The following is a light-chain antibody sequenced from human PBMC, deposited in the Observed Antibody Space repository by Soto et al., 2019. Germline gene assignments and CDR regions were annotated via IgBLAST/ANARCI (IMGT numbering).Light chain of an antibody. V-gene: IGKV3-20*01. CDR3: QQYGSSST. Sequence: TVLTQSTGTLSLSTGRRSNLFSRASQSVSSSYLAWYQQKPGQATRLLIYGASSRPTGIPDRFSGSGSGTDFTLTISRLEPEDFAVYYCQQYGSSSTFGQGTRLEIK. CDR1: QSVSSSY. CDR2: GAS. J-gene: IGKJ5*01.